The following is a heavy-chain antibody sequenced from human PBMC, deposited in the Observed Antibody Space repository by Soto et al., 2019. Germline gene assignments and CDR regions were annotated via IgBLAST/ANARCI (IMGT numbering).Heavy chain of an antibody. J-gene: IGHJ4*02. Sequence: GASVKVSCKASGYTFTSYGISWVRQAPGQGLEWMGWISAYNGNTNYAQKLQGRVTMTTDTSTSTAYMELRSLRSDDTAVYYCARVDCSSTSCYRAGDYWSQGTLVTVSS. D-gene: IGHD2-2*02. CDR1: GYTFTSYG. CDR2: ISAYNGNT. CDR3: ARVDCSSTSCYRAGDY. V-gene: IGHV1-18*04.